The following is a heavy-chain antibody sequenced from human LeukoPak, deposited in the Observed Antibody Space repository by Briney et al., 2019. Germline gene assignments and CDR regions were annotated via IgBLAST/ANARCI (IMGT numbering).Heavy chain of an antibody. CDR3: GKGELRKRGEIALPDY. Sequence: PGGSLRLSCAASRITFSSYGMHWVRQAPGKGLEWVAVISYDGSNKYYADSVKGRFTISRDNSKNTLYLQMNSLKAEDTAVYYCGKGELRKRGEIALPDYWGQGTLVTVSS. J-gene: IGHJ4*02. CDR1: RITFSSYG. CDR2: ISYDGSNK. V-gene: IGHV3-30*18. D-gene: IGHD1-26*01.